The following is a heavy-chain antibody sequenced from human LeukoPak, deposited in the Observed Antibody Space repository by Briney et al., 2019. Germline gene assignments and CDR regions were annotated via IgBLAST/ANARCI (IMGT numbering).Heavy chain of an antibody. J-gene: IGHJ4*02. D-gene: IGHD6-6*01. Sequence: GGSLRLSCAASGFTFDDYTMHWVRQAPGKGLEWVSLISWDGGSTYYADSVKGRFTISRDNSKNSLYLQMNSLRTEDTALYYCAKDGDIAALYYFDYWGQGTLITVSS. V-gene: IGHV3-43*01. CDR1: GFTFDDYT. CDR3: AKDGDIAALYYFDY. CDR2: ISWDGGST.